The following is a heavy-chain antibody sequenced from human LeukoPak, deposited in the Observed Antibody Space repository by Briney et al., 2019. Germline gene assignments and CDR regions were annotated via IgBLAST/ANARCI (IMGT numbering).Heavy chain of an antibody. Sequence: SETLSLTCTVTGGSISCYYWSWIRQPPGKGLERIGYIYYSGSTNYNPSLKSRVTISVDTSKNQFSLKLSSVTAADTAVYYCAREDSSGYYPYFDYWGQGTLVTVSS. J-gene: IGHJ4*02. D-gene: IGHD3-22*01. CDR3: AREDSSGYYPYFDY. CDR1: GGSISCYY. CDR2: IYYSGST. V-gene: IGHV4-59*01.